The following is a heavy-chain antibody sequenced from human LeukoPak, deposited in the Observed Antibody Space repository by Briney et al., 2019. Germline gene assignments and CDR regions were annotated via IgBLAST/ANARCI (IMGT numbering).Heavy chain of an antibody. CDR3: AREGGSHYYYYYYMDV. J-gene: IGHJ6*03. CDR2: INPNSGGT. CDR1: GVTFTGYY. D-gene: IGHD1-26*01. V-gene: IGHV1-2*06. Sequence: ASVKVSCKVSGVTFTGYYMHWVRQAPGQGLEWMGRINPNSGGTNYAQKFQGRVTMTRDTSISTAYMELSRLRSDDTAVYYCAREGGSHYYYYYYMDVWGKGTTVTVSS.